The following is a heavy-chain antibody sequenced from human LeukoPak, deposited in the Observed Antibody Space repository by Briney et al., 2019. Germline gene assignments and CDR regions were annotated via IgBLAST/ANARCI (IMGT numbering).Heavy chain of an antibody. V-gene: IGHV3-30*18. CDR2: ISSDGDDK. D-gene: IGHD3-16*01. CDR3: AKPHGWGSYVLN. CDR1: GFTFSSLV. Sequence: TGRSLRLSCAASGFTFSSLVFHWVRQAPGKGLEWVALISSDGDDKYYADSVKGRFTISRDNSKNTLYLQMNSLRTEDTAMYYCAKPHGWGSYVLNWGQGTLVTVSS. J-gene: IGHJ4*02.